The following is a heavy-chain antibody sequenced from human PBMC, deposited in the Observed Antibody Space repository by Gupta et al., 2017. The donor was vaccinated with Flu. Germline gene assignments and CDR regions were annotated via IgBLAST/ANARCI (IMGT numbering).Heavy chain of an antibody. CDR3: ATDNTGYGSAPFFDN. CDR2: IRSFFDGGTT. CDR1: GFAFSNAW. V-gene: IGHV3-15*01. J-gene: IGHJ4*02. Sequence: EGQLVESGGGLVKPGESLRLSCAASGFAFSNAWMSWVRQAPGKGLEWVGRIRSFFDGGTTDYASPVKGRFSISRDERTLYLQMSGLKTEDTAVYYCATDNTGYGSAPFFDNWGQGTLVTVST. D-gene: IGHD7-27*01.